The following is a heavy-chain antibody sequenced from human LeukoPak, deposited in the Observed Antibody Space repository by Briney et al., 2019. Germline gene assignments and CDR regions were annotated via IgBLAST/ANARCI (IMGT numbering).Heavy chain of an antibody. CDR3: ATVREKEFDY. CDR2: INSDGTST. CDR1: GFTFRSYW. Sequence: GGSLRLSCAPSGFTFRSYWMHWVRQAPGKGLVWVARINSDGTSTNYADSVKGRLTISRDNAKNTLYLQVHSLRVEDTAVYYCATVREKEFDYWGQGTLVTVSS. J-gene: IGHJ4*02. V-gene: IGHV3-74*01.